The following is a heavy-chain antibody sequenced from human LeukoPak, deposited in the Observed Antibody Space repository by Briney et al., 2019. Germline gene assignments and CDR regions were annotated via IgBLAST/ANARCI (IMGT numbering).Heavy chain of an antibody. CDR3: ARDAWYSRGWHWTFDY. J-gene: IGHJ4*02. V-gene: IGHV3-33*01. CDR1: GFSFSNFG. CDR2: ILYDGSEK. D-gene: IGHD6-19*01. Sequence: GSLKLSCATSGFSFSNFGMRWVRQAPGKGVEWVAIILYDGSEKYYADSVKGRFTISRDNSENTLYLQMNSLRAEDTAVYYCARDAWYSRGWHWTFDYWGRGTLVTVSS.